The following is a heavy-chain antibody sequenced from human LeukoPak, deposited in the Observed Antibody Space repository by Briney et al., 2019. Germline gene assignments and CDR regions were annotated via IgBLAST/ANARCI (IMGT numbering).Heavy chain of an antibody. D-gene: IGHD6-13*01. J-gene: IGHJ4*02. CDR3: ATIPTSSSWYLADY. Sequence: GGSLRLSCAASGFTFSSYWMSWVRQAPGKGLEWVANIKQDGSEKYYVDPVKGRFTISRDNAKNSLYLQMNSLRAEDTAVYYCATIPTSSSWYLADYWGQGTLVTVSS. CDR1: GFTFSSYW. V-gene: IGHV3-7*03. CDR2: IKQDGSEK.